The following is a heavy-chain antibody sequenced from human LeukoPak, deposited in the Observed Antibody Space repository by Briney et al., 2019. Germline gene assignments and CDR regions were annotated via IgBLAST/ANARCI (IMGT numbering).Heavy chain of an antibody. J-gene: IGHJ5*02. V-gene: IGHV4-34*01. Sequence: NPSETLSLTCAVYGGSFSDYFWSWIRQPPGKGLEWIGEISHSGSTTYNPSLRSRVTISVDTSKNQFSLKLSSVTAADTAVYYCARGPGYCSSTSCYSRFDPWGQGNLVTVSS. CDR3: ARGPGYCSSTSCYSRFDP. CDR1: GGSFSDYF. D-gene: IGHD2-2*02. CDR2: ISHSGST.